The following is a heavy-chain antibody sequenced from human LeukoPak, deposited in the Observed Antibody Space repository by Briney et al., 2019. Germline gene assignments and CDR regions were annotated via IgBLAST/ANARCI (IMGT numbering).Heavy chain of an antibody. V-gene: IGHV4-39*01. Sequence: PSETLSLTCTVSGGYISSSRYYSGWIRQPPGKGLEWIGSIYYSGSTYYNPSLKSRVTISVDTSKNQFSLKLSSVTAADTAVFYCARNRPGKEQQLVRDWGQGTLVTVSS. CDR2: IYYSGST. D-gene: IGHD6-13*01. CDR3: ARNRPGKEQQLVRD. J-gene: IGHJ1*01. CDR1: GGYISSSRYY.